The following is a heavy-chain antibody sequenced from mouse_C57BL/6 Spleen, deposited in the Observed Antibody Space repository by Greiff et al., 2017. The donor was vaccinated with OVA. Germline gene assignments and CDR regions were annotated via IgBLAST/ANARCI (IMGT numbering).Heavy chain of an antibody. CDR3: ATGTTVVAPYFDY. J-gene: IGHJ2*01. CDR1: GYTFTDYY. CDR2: IYPGSGNT. D-gene: IGHD1-1*01. Sequence: QVQLKQSGAELVRPGASVKLSCKASGYTFTDYYINWVKQRPGQGLEWIARIYPGSGNTYYNEKFKGKATLTAEKSSSTAYMQLSSLTSEDSAVYFCATGTTVVAPYFDYWGQGTTLTVSS. V-gene: IGHV1-76*01.